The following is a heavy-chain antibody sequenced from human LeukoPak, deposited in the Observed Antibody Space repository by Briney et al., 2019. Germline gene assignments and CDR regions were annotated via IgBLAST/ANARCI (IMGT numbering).Heavy chain of an antibody. CDR3: ASSYCSGGSCYYYGMDV. CDR1: GGPISSYY. CDR2: IYYSGST. D-gene: IGHD2-15*01. Sequence: SETLSLTCTVSGGPISSYYWSWIRQPPGKGLEWIGYIYYSGSTNHNPSLNSRVTISVDTSKNQFSLKLSSVTAADTAVYYCASSYCSGGSCYYYGMDVWGQGTTVTVSS. V-gene: IGHV4-59*12. J-gene: IGHJ6*02.